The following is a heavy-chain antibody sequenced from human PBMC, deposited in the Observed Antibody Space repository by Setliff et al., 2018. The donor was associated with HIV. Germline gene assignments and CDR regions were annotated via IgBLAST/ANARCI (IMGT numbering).Heavy chain of an antibody. Sequence: ASVKVSCKASGYTLRRHGIRWVRQAPGQGLEWMGWISAYNGNTNYAQKFQGRVTLTTDTSTSTAYMELRSLRYDDTAVYYCARVNDILLGYWVGYFDYWGQGTLVTVSS. D-gene: IGHD2-8*01. CDR3: ARVNDILLGYWVGYFDY. CDR2: ISAYNGNT. J-gene: IGHJ4*02. V-gene: IGHV1-18*01. CDR1: GYTLRRHG.